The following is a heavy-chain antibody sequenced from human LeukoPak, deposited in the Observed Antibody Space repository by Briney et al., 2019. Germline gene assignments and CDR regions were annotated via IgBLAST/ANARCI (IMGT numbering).Heavy chain of an antibody. V-gene: IGHV3-48*01. D-gene: IGHD5-24*01. J-gene: IGHJ6*02. Sequence: GGSLRLSCAASGFTFSSYSMNWVRQAPGKGLEWVSYISSSSSTIYYADSVKGRFTISRDNAKNSLYLQMNSLRAEDTAVYYCARDDAQLGMDVWGQGTTVTVSS. CDR2: ISSSSSTI. CDR3: ARDDAQLGMDV. CDR1: GFTFSSYS.